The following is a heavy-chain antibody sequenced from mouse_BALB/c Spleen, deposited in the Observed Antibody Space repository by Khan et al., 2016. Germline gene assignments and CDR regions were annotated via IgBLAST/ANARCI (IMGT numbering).Heavy chain of an antibody. Sequence: EVKLLESGPGLVKPSQSLSLTCTVTGYSITSDYAWNWIRQFPGNKLEWMGYISYSGSTSYNPSLKSRISITRDTSKNQFFLQLNSVTTEDTATYYCARGGLLLFFDYWGQGTTLTVSS. J-gene: IGHJ2*01. CDR3: ARGGLLLFFDY. D-gene: IGHD2-3*01. CDR2: ISYSGST. CDR1: GYSITSDYA. V-gene: IGHV3-2*02.